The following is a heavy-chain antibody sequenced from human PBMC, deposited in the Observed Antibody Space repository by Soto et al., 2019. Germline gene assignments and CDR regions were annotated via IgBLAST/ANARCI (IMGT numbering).Heavy chain of an antibody. Sequence: PGGSLRLSCAASGFTFSSYWMSWVRQAPGKGLEWVANIKQDGSEKYYVDSVKGRFTISRDNAKNSLYLQMNSLRAEDTAVYYCARDLSVGGESYYYGMDVWGQGTTVTVSS. J-gene: IGHJ6*02. CDR1: GFTFSSYW. CDR3: ARDLSVGGESYYYGMDV. V-gene: IGHV3-7*03. D-gene: IGHD2-21*01. CDR2: IKQDGSEK.